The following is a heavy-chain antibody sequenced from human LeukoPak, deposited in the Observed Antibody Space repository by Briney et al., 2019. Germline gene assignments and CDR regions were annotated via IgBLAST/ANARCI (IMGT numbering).Heavy chain of an antibody. D-gene: IGHD3-16*01. J-gene: IGHJ3*02. CDR2: IIPIFGTT. CDR3: AKGGRGGERAAFDI. CDR1: GGTFSTYG. V-gene: IGHV1-69*01. Sequence: SVKVSCKASGGTFSTYGISWVRQAPGQGLEWMGGIIPIFGTTNYAQKFQGRVTITADEYMSTAYMELSSLRSEDTAIYYCAKGGRGGERAAFDIWGQGTTVTVSS.